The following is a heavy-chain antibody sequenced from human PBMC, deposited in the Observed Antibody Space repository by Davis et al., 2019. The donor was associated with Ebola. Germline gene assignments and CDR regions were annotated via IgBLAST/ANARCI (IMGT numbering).Heavy chain of an antibody. J-gene: IGHJ5*01. CDR1: GGTFGEYG. CDR2: ILPILGAT. V-gene: IGHV1-69*04. CDR3: ARGILAEGLDS. Sequence: AASVKVSCKTSGGTFGEYGYNWIRQAPGQRLEWMGRILPILGATNYAQNFQGRVPVTADKSTYTAYLELSSLRSEATAVYYCARGILAEGLDSWGQGTLVTVSS.